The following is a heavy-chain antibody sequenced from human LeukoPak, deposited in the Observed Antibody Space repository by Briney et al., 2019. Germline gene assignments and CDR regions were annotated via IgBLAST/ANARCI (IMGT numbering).Heavy chain of an antibody. Sequence: GGSLRLSCTASGFTFSNYWMDWVRQAPGKGLEWVASIKQDASKIYYVDSVQGRFTVSRDNAKNSLCLQMNSLSAEDTAVYYCARGDTMVRGVPGPDYWGQGTLATVSS. D-gene: IGHD3-10*01. V-gene: IGHV3-7*01. CDR3: ARGDTMVRGVPGPDY. CDR2: IKQDASKI. J-gene: IGHJ4*02. CDR1: GFTFSNYW.